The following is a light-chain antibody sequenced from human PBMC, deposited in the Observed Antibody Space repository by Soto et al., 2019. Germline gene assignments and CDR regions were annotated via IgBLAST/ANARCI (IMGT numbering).Light chain of an antibody. CDR1: QSVSSN. V-gene: IGKV3-15*01. CDR3: QQRSNWPT. J-gene: IGKJ5*01. CDR2: GAS. Sequence: EIVMTQSPATLSVSPGERATLSCSASQSVSSNLAWYQQKPGQAPRLLIYGASTRATGIPARFSGSGSGTEFTLTISSLQSEDFAVYYCQQRSNWPTFGQGTRLEIK.